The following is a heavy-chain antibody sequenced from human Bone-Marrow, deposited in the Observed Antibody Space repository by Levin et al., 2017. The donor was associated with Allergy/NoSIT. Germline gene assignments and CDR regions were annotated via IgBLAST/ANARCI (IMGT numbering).Heavy chain of an antibody. J-gene: IGHJ5*01. CDR3: ARDRGTWFDP. Sequence: SETLSLTCSVSDASISSYYWSWIRQTAGKGLEWIGRIYTTGSTVFNPSLESRVSMSLDTSKNQISLRLRSVTAADTATYYCARDRGTWFDPWGQGILVTVSS. CDR1: DASISSYY. V-gene: IGHV4-4*07. CDR2: IYTTGST. D-gene: IGHD3-10*01.